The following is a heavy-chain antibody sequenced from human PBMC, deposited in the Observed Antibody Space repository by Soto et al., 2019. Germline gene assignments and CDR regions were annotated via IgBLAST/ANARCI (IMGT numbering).Heavy chain of an antibody. D-gene: IGHD6-6*01. Sequence: PSETLSLTCTVSGGSISSSSYYWGWIRQPPGKGLEWIGSIYYSGSTYFNPSLKSRVTISVDTSKNQFSLKLSSVTAADTAVYYCARAEYSSSSAWFDPWGQGTLVTVSS. J-gene: IGHJ5*02. V-gene: IGHV4-39*01. CDR1: GGSISSSSYY. CDR2: IYYSGST. CDR3: ARAEYSSSSAWFDP.